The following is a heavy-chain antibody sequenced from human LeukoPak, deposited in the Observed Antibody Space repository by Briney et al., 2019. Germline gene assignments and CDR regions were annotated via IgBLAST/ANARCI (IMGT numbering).Heavy chain of an antibody. CDR1: GGSFSGYY. CDR3: ARGRDTAMVEH. CDR2: INHSGST. Sequence: SETLSLTCAVYGGSFSGYYWSWIRHPPGKGLEGIGEINHSGSTNYNPSLKSRVTISVDTSKNQFSLKLSSVTAADTAVYYCARGRDTAMVEHWGQGTLVTVSS. J-gene: IGHJ1*01. D-gene: IGHD5-18*01. V-gene: IGHV4-34*01.